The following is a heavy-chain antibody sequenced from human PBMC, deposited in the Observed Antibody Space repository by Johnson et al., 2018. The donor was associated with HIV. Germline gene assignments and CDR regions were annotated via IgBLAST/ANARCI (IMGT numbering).Heavy chain of an antibody. CDR1: GFTFDDYG. V-gene: IGHV3-20*04. J-gene: IGHJ3*02. D-gene: IGHD2-21*02. Sequence: VQLVESGGGVVRPGGSLRLSCSASGFTFDDYGINWVRQAPGRGLEWVSGINSDGSSTSYADSVKGRFTISRDNAKNTLYLQMNSLKSEDTAVYYCTAPVVVTHLDAFDMWGQGTMVTVSS. CDR2: INSDGSST. CDR3: TAPVVVTHLDAFDM.